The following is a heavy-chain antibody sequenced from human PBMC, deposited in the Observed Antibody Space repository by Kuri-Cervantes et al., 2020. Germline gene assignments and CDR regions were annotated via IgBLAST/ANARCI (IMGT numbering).Heavy chain of an antibody. Sequence: GESLKISCAASGFTFSSYGMHWVRQAPGKGLEWVAVIWYDGSNKYYADSVKGRFTISRDNSKNSLYLQMNSLRTEDTALYYCAKATYYYDSSGYPLDWGQGTLVTVSS. J-gene: IGHJ4*02. V-gene: IGHV3-33*03. D-gene: IGHD3-22*01. CDR3: AKATYYYDSSGYPLD. CDR2: IWYDGSNK. CDR1: GFTFSSYG.